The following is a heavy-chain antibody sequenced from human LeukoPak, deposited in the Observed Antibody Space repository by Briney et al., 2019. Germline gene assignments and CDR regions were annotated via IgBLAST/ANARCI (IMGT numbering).Heavy chain of an antibody. CDR1: GSTFSNYA. Sequence: LSGGSLRLSCAASGSTFSNYAMSWVRQAPGKGLEWVSGISGSGGTTYYADSVKGRFTISRDKSKNTLYLQMTSLRAEDTAVYYCAKDQVWIVVGSFDYWGQGTLVTVSS. V-gene: IGHV3-23*01. J-gene: IGHJ4*02. CDR3: AKDQVWIVVGSFDY. D-gene: IGHD3-22*01. CDR2: ISGSGGTT.